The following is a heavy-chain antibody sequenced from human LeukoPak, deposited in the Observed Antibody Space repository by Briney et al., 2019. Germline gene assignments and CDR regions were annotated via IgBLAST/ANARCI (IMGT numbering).Heavy chain of an antibody. CDR3: ARDKSYGLDV. CDR2: ISQDGSET. J-gene: IGHJ6*02. V-gene: IGHV3-7*01. CDR1: GFTFSSDW. Sequence: GGSRRLSCVASGFTFSSDWMSWVRQAPGKGLEWVAHISQDGSETSYVDSVKGRLTISRDNAKNSLFLQMDSLRAEDTAVYYCARDKSYGLDVWGQGTTVIVFS.